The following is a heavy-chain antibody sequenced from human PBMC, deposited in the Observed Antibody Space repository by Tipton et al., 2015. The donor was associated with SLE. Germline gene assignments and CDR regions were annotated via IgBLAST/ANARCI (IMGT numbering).Heavy chain of an antibody. Sequence: TLSLTCTVSGGSITTYYWGWIRQPPGKGLEWIGSIFYTGSTYYNPSLKSRVTISLDASKKQLALRLSSVTAADTAVYYCARAGTYSNFYYYHYMDVWGEGTTVTVSS. J-gene: IGHJ6*03. V-gene: IGHV4-39*06. CDR2: IFYTGST. CDR1: GGSITTYY. D-gene: IGHD4-11*01. CDR3: ARAGTYSNFYYYHYMDV.